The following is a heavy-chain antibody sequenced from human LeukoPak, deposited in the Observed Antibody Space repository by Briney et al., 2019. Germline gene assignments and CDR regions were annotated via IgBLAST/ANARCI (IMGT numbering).Heavy chain of an antibody. CDR1: GYTITNYY. V-gene: IGHV1-2*04. CDR3: AREGKWLSLDY. J-gene: IGHJ4*02. CDR2: INPNSGGT. D-gene: IGHD3-22*01. Sequence: ASVKVSCKASGYTITNYYMHWVRQAPGQGLEWMGWINPNSGGTNYAQKFQGWVTMTRDTSISTAYMELSRLRSDDTAVYYCAREGKWLSLDYWGQGTLVTVSS.